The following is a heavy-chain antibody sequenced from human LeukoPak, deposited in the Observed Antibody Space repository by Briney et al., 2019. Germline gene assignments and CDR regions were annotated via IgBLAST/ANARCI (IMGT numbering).Heavy chain of an antibody. Sequence: PGGSLRLSCAASGFTFSSYWMHWVRQAPGKGLVWVSRINTDGSSTSYADSVKGRFTISRDNAKNTLYLQMNSLRAEDTAVYYCASRVRDAYKLPYFDYWGQGALVTISS. CDR3: ASRVRDAYKLPYFDY. CDR2: INTDGSST. V-gene: IGHV3-74*01. J-gene: IGHJ4*02. D-gene: IGHD5-24*01. CDR1: GFTFSSYW.